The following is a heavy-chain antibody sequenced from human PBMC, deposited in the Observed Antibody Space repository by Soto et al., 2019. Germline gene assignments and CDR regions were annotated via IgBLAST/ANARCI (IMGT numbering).Heavy chain of an antibody. V-gene: IGHV3-15*07. D-gene: IGHD3-22*01. CDR3: MKDSYRTKIVIRFDN. CDR2: IKSKTDGGTT. Sequence: GGSLRLPCAASRFTFNSYTMHSVRQPPWTGKEWVGRIKSKTDGGTTDFAAPVKGRFAISRDDSKNMVYLQMNSLKTEDTGIYYCMKDSYRTKIVIRFDNWGLEILVTISS. CDR1: RFTFNSYT. J-gene: IGHJ4*03.